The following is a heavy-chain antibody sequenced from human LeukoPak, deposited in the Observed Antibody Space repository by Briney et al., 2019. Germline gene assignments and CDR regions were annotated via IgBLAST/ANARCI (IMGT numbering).Heavy chain of an antibody. V-gene: IGHV3-7*02. D-gene: IGHD6-19*01. CDR1: GFTFSSYW. J-gene: IGHJ3*02. Sequence: GGSLRLSCAASGFTFSSYWMSWVRQAPGEGLEWVANIKQDGSEKYYADSVKGRFTISRDNSKNTLYLQMNSLRAEDTAVYYCAKGQIAVAAPDAFDIWGQGTMVTVSS. CDR3: AKGQIAVAAPDAFDI. CDR2: IKQDGSEK.